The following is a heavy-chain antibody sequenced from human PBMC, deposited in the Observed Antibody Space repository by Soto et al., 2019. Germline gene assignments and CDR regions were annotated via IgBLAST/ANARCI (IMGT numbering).Heavy chain of an antibody. Sequence: SETLSLTCTVSGGSISSYYWSWIRQPPGKGLEWIGYIYYSGSTNYNPSLKSRVTISADTSKNQFSLKLSSVTAADTAVYYCARGAGWQAIFGVVTSSYYYGMDVWGQGTTVTVSS. CDR3: ARGAGWQAIFGVVTSSYYYGMDV. D-gene: IGHD3-3*01. CDR1: GGSISSYY. V-gene: IGHV4-59*01. CDR2: IYYSGST. J-gene: IGHJ6*02.